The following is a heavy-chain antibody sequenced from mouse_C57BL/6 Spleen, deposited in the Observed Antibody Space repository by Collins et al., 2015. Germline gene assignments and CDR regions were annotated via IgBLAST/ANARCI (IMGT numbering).Heavy chain of an antibody. Sequence: VHWVRQPPGKGLEWLVVIWSDGSTTYNSALKSRLSISKDNSKSQVFLKMNSLQTDDTAMYYCARHYGSSYWYFDVWGTGTTVTVSS. CDR3: ARHYGSSYWYFDV. CDR2: IWSDGST. V-gene: IGHV2-6-1*01. J-gene: IGHJ1*03. D-gene: IGHD1-1*01.